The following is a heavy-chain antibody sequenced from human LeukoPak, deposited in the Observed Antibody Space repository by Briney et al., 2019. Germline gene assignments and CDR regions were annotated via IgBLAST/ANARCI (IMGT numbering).Heavy chain of an antibody. D-gene: IGHD1-20*01. CDR3: ARAHNWKYGTFDY. V-gene: IGHV3-21*01. J-gene: IGHJ4*02. Sequence: GGSLRLSCAASGFTSSSYSMNWVRQAPGKGLEWVSSISSSSSYIYNADSVKGRFTISRDNAKNSLYLQMNSLRVEDTAVYYCARAHNWKYGTFDYWGQGTLVTVSS. CDR2: ISSSSSYI. CDR1: GFTSSSYS.